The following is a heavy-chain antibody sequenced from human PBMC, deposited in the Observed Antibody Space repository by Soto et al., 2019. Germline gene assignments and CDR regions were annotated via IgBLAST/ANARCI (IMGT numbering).Heavy chain of an antibody. V-gene: IGHV1-69*06. CDR3: ARTFDGSGSPGY. CDR2: IIPIFGTA. CDR1: GGTFSSYA. D-gene: IGHD3-10*01. J-gene: IGHJ4*02. Sequence: SSVKVSCKASGGTFSSYAISWVRQAPGQGLEWMGGIIPIFGTANYAQKFQGRVTITADKSTSTAYMELSSLRSEDTAVYYCARTFDGSGSPGYWGQGTLVTVSS.